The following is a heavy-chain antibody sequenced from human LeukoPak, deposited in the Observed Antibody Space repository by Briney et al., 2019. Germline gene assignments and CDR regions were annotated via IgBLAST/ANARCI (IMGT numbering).Heavy chain of an antibody. V-gene: IGHV1-18*01. J-gene: IGHJ5*02. CDR2: ISAYNGNT. CDR1: GYTFTSYG. Sequence: ASVKVSCKASGYTFTSYGISWVRQAPGQGLEWMGWISAYNGNTNYAQKLQGRVTMTTDTSTSTAYMELRSLRSDDTAVYYCARLPLAGAHVWLGEPKENWFDPWGQGTLVTVSS. D-gene: IGHD3-10*01. CDR3: ARLPLAGAHVWLGEPKENWFDP.